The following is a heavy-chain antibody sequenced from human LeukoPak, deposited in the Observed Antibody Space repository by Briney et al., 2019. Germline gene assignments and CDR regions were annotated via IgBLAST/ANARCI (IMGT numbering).Heavy chain of an antibody. J-gene: IGHJ4*02. D-gene: IGHD5-24*01. CDR3: ARHRRWLQHLDY. CDR1: GGSISSSSSY. Sequence: ASETLSLTCTVSGGSISSSSSYWGWIRQPPGKGLEWIGSIYYSGSTNYNPSLKSRVTISVDTSKNQFSLKLSSVTAADTAVYYCARHRRWLQHLDYWGQGTLVTVSS. V-gene: IGHV4-39*01. CDR2: IYYSGST.